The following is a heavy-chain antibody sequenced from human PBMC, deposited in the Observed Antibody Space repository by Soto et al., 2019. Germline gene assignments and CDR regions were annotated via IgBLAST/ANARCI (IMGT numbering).Heavy chain of an antibody. Sequence: QVPLVQSGAEVKKPGSSVKVSCKASGGTFSSYAISWVRQAPGQGLEWMGGIIPIFGTANYAQKFQGRVTITADESTSTAYMELGSLTSEDTAVYYCARADDGGDCYSGAYYDYYGMDVWGRGTTVTVSS. CDR3: ARADDGGDCYSGAYYDYYGMDV. CDR2: IIPIFGTA. D-gene: IGHD2-21*02. J-gene: IGHJ6*02. V-gene: IGHV1-69*01. CDR1: GGTFSSYA.